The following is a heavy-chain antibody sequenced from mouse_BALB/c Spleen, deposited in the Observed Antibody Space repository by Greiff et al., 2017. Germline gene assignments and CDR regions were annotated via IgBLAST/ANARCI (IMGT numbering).Heavy chain of an antibody. V-gene: IGHV14-3*02. CDR2: IDPANGNT. D-gene: IGHD4-1*01. J-gene: IGHJ4*01. CDR1: GFNIKDTY. Sequence: VHVKQSGAELVKPGASVKLSCTASGFNIKDTYMHWVKQRPEQGLEWIGRIDPANGNTKYDPKFQGKATITADTSSNTAYLQLSSLTSEDTAVYYSDRGGTGDWGQGTSVTVSS. CDR3: DRGGTGD.